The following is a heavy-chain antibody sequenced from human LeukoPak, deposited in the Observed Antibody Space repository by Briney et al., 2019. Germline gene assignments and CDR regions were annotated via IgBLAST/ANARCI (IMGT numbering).Heavy chain of an antibody. Sequence: GGSLRLSCAASGFTFSSYAMHWVRQAPGTGLVWVSRIHPDGGITTYADSVKGRFTISRDNAKNTLYLQMNSLRAEDTAVYYCNSKNFDYWGQGTLVTVSS. CDR1: GFTFSSYA. J-gene: IGHJ4*02. V-gene: IGHV3-74*03. CDR2: IHPDGGIT. CDR3: NSKNFDY. D-gene: IGHD4-11*01.